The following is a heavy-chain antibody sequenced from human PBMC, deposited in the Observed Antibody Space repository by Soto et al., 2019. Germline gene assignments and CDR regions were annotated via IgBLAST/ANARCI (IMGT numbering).Heavy chain of an antibody. CDR1: GGSISSGDYY. CDR3: ARVPSP. V-gene: IGHV4-30-4*01. J-gene: IGHJ5*02. Sequence: PSETLSLTCTVSGGSISSGDYYWSWIRQPPGKGLEWIGCIYYSGNTYYNPSLKRRFSISVDRSKNQFSLKLSSVTAADTAVYYCARVPSPWGQGTLVTVSS. CDR2: IYYSGNT.